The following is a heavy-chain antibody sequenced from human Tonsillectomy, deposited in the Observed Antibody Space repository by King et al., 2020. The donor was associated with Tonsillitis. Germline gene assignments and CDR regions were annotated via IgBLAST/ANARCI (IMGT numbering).Heavy chain of an antibody. D-gene: IGHD6-13*01. CDR3: ARGGYSSTWDAGVDY. V-gene: IGHV4-39*01. CDR1: GGSISSRSYY. J-gene: IGHJ4*02. CDR2: IYYSGST. Sequence: QLQESGPGLVKPSETLSLTCTVSGGSISSRSYYWGWIRQPPGKGLEWIGSIYYSGSTYYNPSLKSRVTISVDTSKNQFSLKLSSVTAADTAVYYCARGGYSSTWDAGVDYSGQGALVTVSS.